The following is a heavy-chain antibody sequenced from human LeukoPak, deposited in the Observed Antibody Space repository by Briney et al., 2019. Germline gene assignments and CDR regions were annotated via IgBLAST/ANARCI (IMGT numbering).Heavy chain of an antibody. CDR3: VTGFTTMAVDYFDY. CDR1: GKTLSDLS. V-gene: IGHV1-24*01. D-gene: IGHD5-18*01. CDR2: SDPEDGER. Sequence: ASVKVSCKVSGKTLSDLSIHWLRQPPGKGLEWLGGSDPEDGERIYAQMFQGRVTMTEDTSIDTAYMELSSLRSENTAVYYCVTGFTTMAVDYFDYWGQGTLVTVSP. J-gene: IGHJ4*02.